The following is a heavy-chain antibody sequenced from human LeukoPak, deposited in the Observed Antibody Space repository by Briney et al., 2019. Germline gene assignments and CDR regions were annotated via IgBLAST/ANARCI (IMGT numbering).Heavy chain of an antibody. J-gene: IGHJ3*02. CDR3: ARGIVGASIAFDI. D-gene: IGHD1-26*01. V-gene: IGHV1-2*02. Sequence: ASVRVSCKASGYTFTGYYMHRVRQAPGQGLEWMGWINPNSGGTNYAQKFQGRVTITRNTSISTAYMELSSLRSEDTAVYYCARGIVGASIAFDIWGQGTMVTVSS. CDR1: GYTFTGYY. CDR2: INPNSGGT.